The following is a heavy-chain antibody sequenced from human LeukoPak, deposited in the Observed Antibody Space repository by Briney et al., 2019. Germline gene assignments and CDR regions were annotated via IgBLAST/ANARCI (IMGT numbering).Heavy chain of an antibody. CDR2: INPNSGGT. J-gene: IGHJ5*02. D-gene: IGHD1-7*01. CDR1: GYTFTGYY. Sequence: ASVKVSCKASGYTFTGYYMHWVRQAPGQGLEWMGWINPNSGGTNYAQTFQGRVTMTRDTSISTAYMEMSRLRSDDTAVYYCARGPNWNYFYWFDAWGQGTLVTVSS. CDR3: ARGPNWNYFYWFDA. V-gene: IGHV1-2*02.